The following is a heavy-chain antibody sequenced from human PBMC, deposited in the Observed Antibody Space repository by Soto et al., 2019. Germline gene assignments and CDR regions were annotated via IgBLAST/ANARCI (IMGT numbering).Heavy chain of an antibody. Sequence: GGSLRLSCAASGFTFSHYTMNWVRQAPGKGLEWVSSISHSGTYIYYADSLKGRFTISRDNAKNSLYLHMNSLRDEDTAVYYCARVQGDYGYYYYGMDVWGQGTTVTVSS. CDR1: GFTFSHYT. V-gene: IGHV3-21*01. CDR3: ARVQGDYGYYYYGMDV. J-gene: IGHJ6*02. D-gene: IGHD4-17*01. CDR2: ISHSGTYI.